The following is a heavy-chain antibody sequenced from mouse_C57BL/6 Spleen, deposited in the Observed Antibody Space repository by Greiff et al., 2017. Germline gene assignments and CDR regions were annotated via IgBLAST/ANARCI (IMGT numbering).Heavy chain of an antibody. CDR1: GYTFTSYW. D-gene: IGHD1-1*01. J-gene: IGHJ3*01. CDR2: IHPNSGST. V-gene: IGHV1-64*01. CDR3: ARDYYGSSWFAD. Sequence: VQLQQPGAELVKPGASVKLSCKASGYTFTSYWMHWVKQRPGQGLEWIGMIHPNSGSTNYNEKFKSKATLTVDKSSSTAYMQLSSLTSEDSAVYYCARDYYGSSWFADWGQGTLVTVSA.